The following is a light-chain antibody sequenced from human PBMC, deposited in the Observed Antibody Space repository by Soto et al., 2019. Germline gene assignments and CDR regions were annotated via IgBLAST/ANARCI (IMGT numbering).Light chain of an antibody. CDR3: LQDYNYPWT. CDR1: QGINKW. J-gene: IGKJ1*01. Sequence: DIQMTQSPSSVSAAVGDRVTITCRASQGINKWLAWYQQKPGKAPQLLISAASTLRSGVPSRFSGSGSGTDFILTISNLQPEDFATYYCLQDYNYPWTFGQGTKVDIK. V-gene: IGKV1-12*01. CDR2: AAS.